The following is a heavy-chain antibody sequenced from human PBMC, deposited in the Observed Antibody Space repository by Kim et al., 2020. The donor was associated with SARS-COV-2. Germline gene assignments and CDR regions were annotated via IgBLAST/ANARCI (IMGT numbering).Heavy chain of an antibody. D-gene: IGHD1-26*01. Sequence: GGSLSLSCAASGFTFSSYAMSWVRKPQGKGLEWVSAISGSGGSTYYEDSVKGRFTTPRENSKNTLYLQMNSLRAEDTAVYYCAKDRTGIVGARGFDYWGQGTLVTVSS. CDR3: AKDRTGIVGARGFDY. CDR2: ISGSGGST. V-gene: IGHV3-23*01. J-gene: IGHJ4*02. CDR1: GFTFSSYA.